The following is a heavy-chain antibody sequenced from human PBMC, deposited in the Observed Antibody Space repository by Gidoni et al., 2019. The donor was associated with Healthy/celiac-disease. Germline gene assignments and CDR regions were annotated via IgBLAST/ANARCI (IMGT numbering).Heavy chain of an antibody. D-gene: IGHD2-8*02. CDR1: GFTFSSYA. J-gene: IGHJ4*02. CDR2: IIGSGGST. V-gene: IGHV3-23*01. CDR3: AKDTGTGFDY. Sequence: EVQLFESGGGLVQPGGSLRLPCPASGFTFSSYAMSGVRQAPGKGLEWVSAIIGSGGSTYYADSVKGRFTISRDNSKNTLYLQMNSLRAEDTAVYYCAKDTGTGFDYWGQGTLVTVSS.